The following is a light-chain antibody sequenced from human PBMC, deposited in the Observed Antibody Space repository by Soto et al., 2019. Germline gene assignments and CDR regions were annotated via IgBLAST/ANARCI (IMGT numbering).Light chain of an antibody. CDR3: QQYNSYSVT. CDR2: KAS. J-gene: IGKJ1*01. CDR1: QSISIW. V-gene: IGKV1-5*03. Sequence: IQITQSHSTLSASVGDRVTITCRASQSISIWLAWYQQKPGKAPKLLIYKASSLDSGVPSRFSGSGSGTEFTLTISSLQPDDFATYYCQQYNSYSVTFGQGTKVDIK.